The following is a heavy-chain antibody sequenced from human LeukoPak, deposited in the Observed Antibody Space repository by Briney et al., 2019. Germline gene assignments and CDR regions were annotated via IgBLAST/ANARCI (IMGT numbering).Heavy chain of an antibody. CDR3: ARDYPLLREWYFDY. CDR2: IYYSGST. V-gene: IGHV4-39*07. J-gene: IGHJ4*02. CDR1: GGSISSSSYY. Sequence: SETLSLTCTVSGGSISSSSYYWGWIRQPPGKGLEWIGSIYYSGSTYYNPSLKSRVTISVDTSKNQFSLKLSSVTAADTAVYYCARDYPLLREWYFDYWGQGTLVTVSS. D-gene: IGHD2-8*01.